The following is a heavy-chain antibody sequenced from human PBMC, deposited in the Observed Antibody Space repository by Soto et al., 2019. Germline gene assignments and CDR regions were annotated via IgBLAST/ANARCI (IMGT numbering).Heavy chain of an antibody. D-gene: IGHD3-3*01. V-gene: IGHV3-21*01. CDR3: ARDDDTIFGVVIIPDLQYGYYGMDV. CDR1: GFTFSSYS. Sequence: GGSLRLSCAASGFTFSSYSMNWVRQAPGKGLEWVSSISSSSSYIYYADSVKGRFTISRDNAKNSLYLQMNSLRAEDTAVYYCARDDDTIFGVVIIPDLQYGYYGMDVWGQGTTVTVSS. J-gene: IGHJ6*02. CDR2: ISSSSSYI.